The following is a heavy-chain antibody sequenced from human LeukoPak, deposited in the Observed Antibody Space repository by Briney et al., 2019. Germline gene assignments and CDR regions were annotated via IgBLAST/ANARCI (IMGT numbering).Heavy chain of an antibody. D-gene: IGHD5-24*01. CDR2: ISYDGSNK. J-gene: IGHJ4*02. CDR3: AKDALRGGYRHFDY. V-gene: IGHV3-30*18. CDR1: GFTFSSYG. Sequence: GGSLSLSCAASGFTFSSYGMHWVRQAPGKGLEWVAVISYDGSNKYYADSVKGRFTISRDNSKNTLYLQMNSLRAEDTAVYYCAKDALRGGYRHFDYWGQGTLVTVSS.